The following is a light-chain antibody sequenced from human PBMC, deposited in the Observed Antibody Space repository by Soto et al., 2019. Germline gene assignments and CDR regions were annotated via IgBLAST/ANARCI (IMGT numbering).Light chain of an antibody. CDR2: AAS. CDR3: QRSYSTLT. V-gene: IGKV1-39*01. Sequence: DIQMTQSPSSLSASVGDRVTITCRASQSISSYLNWYQQKPGKAPKLLNYAASSLQSGVPSRFSGSGSGTDFILTISSLQPEDFATYYCQRSYSTLTFGQGTRRAIK. CDR1: QSISSY. J-gene: IGKJ5*01.